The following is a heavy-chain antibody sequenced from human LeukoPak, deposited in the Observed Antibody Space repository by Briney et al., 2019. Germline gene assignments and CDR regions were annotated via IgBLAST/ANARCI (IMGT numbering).Heavy chain of an antibody. Sequence: SETLSLTCTVSGGSISSGDYYWSWIRQPPGKGLEWIGYIYHSGSTYYNPSLKSRVTISVDTSKNQFSLKLSSVTAADTAVYYCARIPYSSSWYGGSKYYFDYWGRGTLVTVSS. CDR3: ARIPYSSSWYGGSKYYFDY. J-gene: IGHJ4*02. V-gene: IGHV4-30-4*01. D-gene: IGHD6-13*01. CDR1: GGSISSGDYY. CDR2: IYHSGST.